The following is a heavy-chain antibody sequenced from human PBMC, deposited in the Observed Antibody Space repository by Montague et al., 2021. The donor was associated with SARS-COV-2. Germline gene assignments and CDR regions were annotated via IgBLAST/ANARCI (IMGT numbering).Heavy chain of an antibody. Sequence: SETLSLTCTVSAGSISSHYWSWIRQPPGKALEWIGYVYYTGSTKYNPSLKSRVTMSVDTPKNRFSLSLRSLTAADTAVYYCARAQNTCFIANSENYFDSWGQGAPVTVSS. D-gene: IGHD4-23*01. V-gene: IGHV4-59*11. CDR2: VYYTGST. CDR1: AGSISSHY. J-gene: IGHJ4*01. CDR3: ARAQNTCFIANSENYFDS.